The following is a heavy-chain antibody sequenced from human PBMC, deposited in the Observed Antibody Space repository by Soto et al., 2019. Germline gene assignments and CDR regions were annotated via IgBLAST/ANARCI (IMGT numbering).Heavy chain of an antibody. CDR2: VNSDESTT. CDR3: VCFECGRTAVVTAMEANGY. V-gene: IGHV3-74*01. J-gene: IGHJ4*02. Sequence: VQLVASGGGLVQPGGSLRLSCAASGFTFSSYWMHWVRQGPGKGLVWVSRVNSDESTTSYADSVKGRFNISRDNAKNTLYLQMSSLRVEDTALYYCVCFECGRTAVVTAMEANGYWGQGTLVTVSS. D-gene: IGHD2-21*02. CDR1: GFTFSSYW.